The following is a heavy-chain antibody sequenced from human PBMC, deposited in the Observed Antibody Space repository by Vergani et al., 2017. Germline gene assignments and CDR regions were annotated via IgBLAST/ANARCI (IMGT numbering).Heavy chain of an antibody. V-gene: IGHV3-48*01. D-gene: IGHD3-22*01. CDR3: ARGGYFDASGPFDY. Sequence: EVQLVESGGGLVQPGGSLRLSCAASGFIFSSYSMKWVRQAPGKGLEWVSYISSSGEITYYADSVKGRFTMSRDNAKNSLQLQMNSLRAGDMAVYYCARGGYFDASGPFDYWGQGTGVTVSS. CDR2: ISSSGEIT. CDR1: GFIFSSYS. J-gene: IGHJ4*02.